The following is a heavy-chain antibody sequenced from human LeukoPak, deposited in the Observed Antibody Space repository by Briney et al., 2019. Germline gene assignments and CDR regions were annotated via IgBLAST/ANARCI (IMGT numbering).Heavy chain of an antibody. CDR1: GFTFSSYA. Sequence: PGGSLRLXCAASGFTFSSYAMSWVRQAPGKGREWVSAIIGSDGSTYSADSVKGRFTISRDDSKHTLYLQMNSLRAEDTAVYYCARESDFWSGYSGYWGQGTLVTVSS. D-gene: IGHD3-3*01. CDR3: ARESDFWSGYSGY. CDR2: IIGSDGST. J-gene: IGHJ4*02. V-gene: IGHV3-23*01.